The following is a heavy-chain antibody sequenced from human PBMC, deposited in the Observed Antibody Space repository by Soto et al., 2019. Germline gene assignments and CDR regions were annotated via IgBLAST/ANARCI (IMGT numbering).Heavy chain of an antibody. J-gene: IGHJ6*02. Sequence: SETLSLTCAVYGGSFSGYYWSWIRQPPGKGLEWIGEINHSGSTNYNPSLKSRVTISVDTSKNQFSLKLSSVTAADTAVYYCARACREDDILTGYYPPYYYYGMDVWGQGTTVTVSS. CDR3: ARACREDDILTGYYPPYYYYGMDV. D-gene: IGHD3-9*01. CDR2: INHSGST. V-gene: IGHV4-34*01. CDR1: GGSFSGYY.